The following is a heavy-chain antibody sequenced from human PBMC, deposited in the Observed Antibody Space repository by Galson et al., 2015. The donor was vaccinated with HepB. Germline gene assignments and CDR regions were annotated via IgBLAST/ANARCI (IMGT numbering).Heavy chain of an antibody. CDR2: IWYDGSNK. CDR1: GFTFSSYG. CDR3: ASIGYCGGDCYSPISDY. J-gene: IGHJ4*02. Sequence: SLRLSCAASGFTFSSYGMHWVRQAPGKGLEWVAVIWYDGSNKYYADSVKGRFTISRDNSKNTLYLQMNSLRAEDTAVYYCASIGYCGGDCYSPISDYWGQGTLVTVSS. V-gene: IGHV3-33*01. D-gene: IGHD2-21*02.